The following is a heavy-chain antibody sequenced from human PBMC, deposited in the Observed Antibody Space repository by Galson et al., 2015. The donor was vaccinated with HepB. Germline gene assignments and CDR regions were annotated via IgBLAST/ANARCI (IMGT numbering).Heavy chain of an antibody. Sequence: SVKVSCKASGYTFTSYDINWVRQATGQGLEWMGWMNPNSGNTGYAQQFQGRVTMTRNTSISTAYMELSSLRSEDTAVYYCARGGGGYGDSRRTYYYYGMDVWGQGTTVTVSS. CDR2: MNPNSGNT. D-gene: IGHD4-17*01. V-gene: IGHV1-8*01. J-gene: IGHJ6*02. CDR1: GYTFTSYD. CDR3: ARGGGGYGDSRRTYYYYGMDV.